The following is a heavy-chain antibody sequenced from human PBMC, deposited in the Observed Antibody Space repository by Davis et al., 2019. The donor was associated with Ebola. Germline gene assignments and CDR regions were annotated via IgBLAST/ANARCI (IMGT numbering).Heavy chain of an antibody. V-gene: IGHV4-31*11. D-gene: IGHD2-2*02. CDR1: GGSFSGYS. CDR3: ARVRIVVVVPAAILEGYNWFDP. Sequence: SETLSLTCAVYGGSFSGYSWSWIRQHPGKGLEWIGYIYYSGSTYYNPSLKSRVTISVDTSKNQFSLKLSSVTAADTAVYYCARVRIVVVVPAAILEGYNWFDPWGQGTLVTVSS. J-gene: IGHJ5*02. CDR2: IYYSGST.